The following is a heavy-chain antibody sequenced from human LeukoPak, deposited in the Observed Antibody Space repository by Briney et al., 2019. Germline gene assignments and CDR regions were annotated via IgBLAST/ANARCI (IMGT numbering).Heavy chain of an antibody. Sequence: ASVKVSCKASGGTFSSYAISWVRQAPGQGLEWMGRIIPILGIANYAQKFQGRVTITADKSTSTAYMELSSLRSEDTAVYYCARDQGYYDSSLDYWGQGTLVTVSS. V-gene: IGHV1-69*04. CDR3: ARDQGYYDSSLDY. J-gene: IGHJ4*02. D-gene: IGHD3-22*01. CDR2: IIPILGIA. CDR1: GGTFSSYA.